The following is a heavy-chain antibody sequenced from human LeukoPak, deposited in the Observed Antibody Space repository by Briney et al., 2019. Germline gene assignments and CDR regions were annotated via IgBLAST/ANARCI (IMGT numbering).Heavy chain of an antibody. D-gene: IGHD3-22*01. V-gene: IGHV4-59*01. CDR1: GASISTYY. Sequence: SETLSLSCTVSGASISTYYWSWIRQPPGKGLEWIGDIHYSGSTNYNPSLKSRVTISVDTSKNQFSLKLSSVTAADTAVYYCARFYDRSGPHFDYWGQGTLVTVSS. CDR3: ARFYDRSGPHFDY. J-gene: IGHJ4*02. CDR2: IHYSGST.